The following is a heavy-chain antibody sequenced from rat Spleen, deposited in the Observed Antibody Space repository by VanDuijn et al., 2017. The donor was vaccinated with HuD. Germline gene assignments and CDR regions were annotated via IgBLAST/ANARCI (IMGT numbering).Heavy chain of an antibody. CDR3: ASRDY. CDR1: GFIFSDYG. V-gene: IGHV5-17*01. Sequence: EVQLVESGGGLIQPGRSLKLSCAASGFIFSDYGMAWVRQAPKKGLEWVATINYDGSDTYSRDSVKGRFTISRDNAKSTLYLQMDSLRSEDTATYYCASRDYWGQGVMVTVSS. CDR2: INYDGSDT. J-gene: IGHJ2*01.